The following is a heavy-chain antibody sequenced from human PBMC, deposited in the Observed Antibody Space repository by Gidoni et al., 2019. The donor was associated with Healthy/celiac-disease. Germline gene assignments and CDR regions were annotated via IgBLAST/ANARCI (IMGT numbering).Heavy chain of an antibody. CDR3: AKDRAGGSGSYVDY. V-gene: IGHV3-43*01. J-gene: IGHJ4*02. D-gene: IGHD3-10*01. CDR2: ISLDGCST. CDR1: GVTFDAYT. Sequence: EVQLVESGGVVVQPGGSLRLSCAAYGVTFDAYTMPWVRQAPGKGLEWVSLISLDGCSTYYADSVKGRFTISRDNSKNSLYLQMNSLRTEYTALYYCAKDRAGGSGSYVDYWGQGTLVTVSS.